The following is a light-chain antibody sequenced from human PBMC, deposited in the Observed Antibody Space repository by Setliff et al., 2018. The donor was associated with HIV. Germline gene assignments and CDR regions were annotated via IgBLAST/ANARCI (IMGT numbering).Light chain of an antibody. CDR3: GVWDNNLNIYV. CDR2: DNN. CDR1: NSNIGSNT. J-gene: IGLJ1*01. V-gene: IGLV1-44*01. Sequence: VLTQPPSASGTPGQRVTISCSGSNSNIGSNTINWYQQLPGTAPKLLIYDNNQRPSGVPDRFSGSKSGTSASLAISGLQSEDEADYFCGVWDNNLNIYVFGTGTKVTVL.